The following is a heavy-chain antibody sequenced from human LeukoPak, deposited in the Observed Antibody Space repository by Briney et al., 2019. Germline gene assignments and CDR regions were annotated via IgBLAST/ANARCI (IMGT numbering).Heavy chain of an antibody. V-gene: IGHV3-23*01. CDR2: ISGNAATT. CDR1: GFTFGNYA. D-gene: IGHD6-19*01. J-gene: IGHJ5*02. CDR3: AKCSTSAYTTGWCNWIDP. Sequence: PGESLRLSCAASGFTFGNYAMNWVRQAPRKGLEWVATISGNAATTFYADSVKGRLTISRDNSERTLYLQMNSLRADDTAVYYCAKCSTSAYTTGWCNWIDPWGQGTLVTVSS.